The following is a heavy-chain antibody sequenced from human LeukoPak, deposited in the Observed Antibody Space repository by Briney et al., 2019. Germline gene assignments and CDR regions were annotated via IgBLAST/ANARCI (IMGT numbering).Heavy chain of an antibody. Sequence: SETLSLTCTVSGGSISSYYWSWIRQPPGKGLEWIGYIYYSGSTNYNPSLKSRVTISVDTSKNQFSLKLSSVTAADTAVYYCARDDFWSGYSDYWGQGTLVTVSS. CDR1: GGSISSYY. D-gene: IGHD3-3*01. J-gene: IGHJ4*02. CDR2: IYYSGST. V-gene: IGHV4-59*12. CDR3: ARDDFWSGYSDY.